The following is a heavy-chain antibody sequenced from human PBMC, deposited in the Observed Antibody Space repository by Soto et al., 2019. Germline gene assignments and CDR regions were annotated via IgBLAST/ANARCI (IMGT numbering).Heavy chain of an antibody. CDR1: GFTFNNYA. D-gene: IGHD2-2*01. Sequence: LRLSCAASGFTFNNYAMGWVRQAPGKGLEWVSAITDSGDDTYYIDSVKGRFTTSRDNSKSTLHLQMNSLRAEDTAIYYCAKLGSSSWSPHYYFDYWGQGTLVTVSS. V-gene: IGHV3-23*01. CDR3: AKLGSSSWSPHYYFDY. J-gene: IGHJ4*02. CDR2: ITDSGDDT.